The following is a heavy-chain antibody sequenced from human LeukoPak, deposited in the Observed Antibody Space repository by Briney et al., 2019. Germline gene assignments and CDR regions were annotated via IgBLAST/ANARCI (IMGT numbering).Heavy chain of an antibody. CDR2: ISSSSSYI. CDR3: ARGFGDYYDSSGYYYSPYYFDY. D-gene: IGHD3-22*01. Sequence: GGSLRLSCAASGFTFSSYSMTWVRQAPGKGLEWVSSISSSSSYIYYADSVKGRFTISRDNAKNSLYLQMNCLRAEDTAVYYCARGFGDYYDSSGYYYSPYYFDYWGQGTLVTVSS. J-gene: IGHJ4*02. V-gene: IGHV3-21*01. CDR1: GFTFSSYS.